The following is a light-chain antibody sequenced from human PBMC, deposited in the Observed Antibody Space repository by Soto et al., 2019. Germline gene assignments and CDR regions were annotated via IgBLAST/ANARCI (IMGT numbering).Light chain of an antibody. Sequence: DIQMTQSPSTLSGSVGDRVTITCRASQTISSWLAWYQHKPGKAPNLLIFAASTLQSGVPSRFSGSGSGTDFTLTITSLQPEDFATYYCHQTYIAPWAFGQGTKVDIK. V-gene: IGKV1-39*01. CDR3: HQTYIAPWA. CDR2: AAS. J-gene: IGKJ1*01. CDR1: QTISSW.